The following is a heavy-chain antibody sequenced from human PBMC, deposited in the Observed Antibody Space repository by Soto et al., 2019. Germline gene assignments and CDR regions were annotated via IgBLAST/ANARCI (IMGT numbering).Heavy chain of an antibody. J-gene: IGHJ3*02. CDR2: IKSKTDGGTT. D-gene: IGHD3-9*01. CDR3: TTGDDFDWSRNSNAFEI. V-gene: IGHV3-15*01. Sequence: GGSLRLSCAASGFTFSNAWMSWVRQAPGKGLEWVGRIKSKTDGGTTDYAAPVKGRFTISRDDSKNTLYLQMNSLKTEDTAVYYCTTGDDFDWSRNSNAFEIWGQGTMVTVSS. CDR1: GFTFSNAW.